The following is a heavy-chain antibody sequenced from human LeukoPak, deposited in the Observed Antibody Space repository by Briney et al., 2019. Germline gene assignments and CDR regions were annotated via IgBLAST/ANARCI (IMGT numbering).Heavy chain of an antibody. J-gene: IGHJ4*02. CDR3: ARGGIYTYGYLPLDY. CDR2: ISHDGSNK. CDR1: GFTFGNYA. Sequence: PGGSLRLSCTASGFTFGNYAMHWVRQAPGKGLEWVAVISHDGSNKYYTDSVKGRFTISRDNSKNTVYLQMDSLRAEDTTVYYCARGGIYTYGYLPLDYWGQGTLVTVSS. D-gene: IGHD5-18*01. V-gene: IGHV3-30-3*01.